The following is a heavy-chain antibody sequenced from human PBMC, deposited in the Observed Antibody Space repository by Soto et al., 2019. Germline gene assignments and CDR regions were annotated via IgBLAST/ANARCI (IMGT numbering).Heavy chain of an antibody. CDR2: ISWDNEK. Sequence: QITLKESGPTLVKPTQTLTLTCTFSGFSLTTTGVGVGWIRQPPGKALEWLALISWDNEKRYSPSLKIRLTITKDTSKNQVVRTMTIMESVDTGTYYCAHSPQFDHTITLCHWFGPWGQGTLVTVSA. J-gene: IGHJ5*02. CDR3: AHSPQFDHTITLCHWFGP. D-gene: IGHD3-9*01. CDR1: GFSLTTTGVG. V-gene: IGHV2-5*02.